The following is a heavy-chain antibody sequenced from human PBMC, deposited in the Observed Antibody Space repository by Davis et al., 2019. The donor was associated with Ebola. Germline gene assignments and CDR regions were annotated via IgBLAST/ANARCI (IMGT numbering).Heavy chain of an antibody. D-gene: IGHD5-24*01. J-gene: IGHJ4*02. Sequence: ASVKVSCKVSGYTFTNYYMHWVRQAPGQGLEWMGIINPSGGSTSYAQKFQGRVTMTRDTSTSTVYMELSSLRSEDTAVYYCARVGRDGYNFDYWGQGTLVTVSS. CDR1: GYTFTNYY. CDR3: ARVGRDGYNFDY. CDR2: INPSGGST. V-gene: IGHV1-46*01.